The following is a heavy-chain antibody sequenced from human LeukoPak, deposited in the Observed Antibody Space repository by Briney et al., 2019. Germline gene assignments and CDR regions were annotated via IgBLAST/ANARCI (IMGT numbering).Heavy chain of an antibody. CDR3: ARHDTPSRPFDY. J-gene: IGHJ4*02. CDR1: GFTFSSYW. Sequence: GGSLRLSCAASGFTFSSYWMSWVRQAPGKGLEWMGIIYPGDSDTRYSPSFQGQVTISADKSISTAYLQWSSLKASDTAMYYCARHDTPSRPFDYWGQGTLVTVSS. CDR2: IYPGDSDT. V-gene: IGHV5-51*01.